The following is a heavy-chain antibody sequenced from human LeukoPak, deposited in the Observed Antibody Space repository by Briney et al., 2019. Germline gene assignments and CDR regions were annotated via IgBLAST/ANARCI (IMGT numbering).Heavy chain of an antibody. V-gene: IGHV4-39*01. CDR3: VRGGYCSGTSCYFFDY. CDR2: IYYSGST. Sequence: SETLSLTCTVSGGSISSSSYYWGWIRQPPGKGLEWLGSIYYSGSTYYYPSRKSRVTLSVDTSKNQFSLTLISVTAADTAYYYCVRGGYCSGTSCYFFDYWGQGTLVTVSS. D-gene: IGHD2-2*03. CDR1: GGSISSSSYY. J-gene: IGHJ4*02.